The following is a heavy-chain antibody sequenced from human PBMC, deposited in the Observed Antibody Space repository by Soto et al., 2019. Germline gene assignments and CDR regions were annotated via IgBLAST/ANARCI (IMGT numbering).Heavy chain of an antibody. CDR2: ISYDGSNK. Sequence: VQLVESGGGVVQPGRSLRLSCAASGFTFSSYGMHWVRQAPGKGLEWVAVISYDGSNKYYADSVKGRFTISRDNSKNTLYLQMNSLRAEDTAVYYCAKVLPPRGDYVWGSYRSRAFNYWGQGTLVTVSS. CDR3: AKVLPPRGDYVWGSYRSRAFNY. CDR1: GFTFSSYG. V-gene: IGHV3-30*18. D-gene: IGHD3-16*02. J-gene: IGHJ4*02.